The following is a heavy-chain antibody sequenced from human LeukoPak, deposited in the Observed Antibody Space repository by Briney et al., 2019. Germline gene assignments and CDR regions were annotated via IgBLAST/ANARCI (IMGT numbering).Heavy chain of an antibody. J-gene: IGHJ4*02. CDR2: ISGSGGST. D-gene: IGHD3-22*01. CDR1: GFTFSDYY. CDR3: AKDPRDRYYYDSSVPSGY. V-gene: IGHV3-23*01. Sequence: GGSLRLSCAASGFTFSDYYMSWIRQAPGKGLEWVSAISGSGGSTYYADSVKGRFTISRDNSKNTLYLQMNSLGAEDTAVYYCAKDPRDRYYYDSSVPSGYWGQGTLVTVSS.